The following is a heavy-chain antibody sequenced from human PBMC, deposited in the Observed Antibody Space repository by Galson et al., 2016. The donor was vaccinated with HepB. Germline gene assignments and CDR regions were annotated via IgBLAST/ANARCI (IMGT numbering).Heavy chain of an antibody. CDR2: ISYDGTNK. CDR1: GFTFSSYG. J-gene: IGHJ3*02. Sequence: SLRLSCAASGFTFSSYGMHWVRQAPGKGLEWVAVISYDGTNKYHAESVKGRFTISRDNSKNTLYLQMNSLRVEDTAVYYCAKDEKWELKWGMGAFGIWGQGTMATVSS. V-gene: IGHV3-30*18. CDR3: AKDEKWELKWGMGAFGI. D-gene: IGHD1-26*01.